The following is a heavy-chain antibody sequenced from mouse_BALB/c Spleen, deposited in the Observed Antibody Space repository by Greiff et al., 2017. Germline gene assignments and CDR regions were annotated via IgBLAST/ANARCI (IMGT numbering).Heavy chain of an antibody. J-gene: IGHJ4*01. D-gene: IGHD1-2*01. V-gene: IGHV5-4*02. CDR1: GFTFSDYY. CDR2: ISDGGSYT. CDR3: ARALRRDYAMDY. Sequence: EVKVVESGGGLVKPGGSLKLSCAASGFTFSDYYMYWVRQTPEKRLEWVATISDGGSYTYYPDSVKGRFTISRDNAKNNLYLQMSSLKSEDTAMYYCARALRRDYAMDYWGQGTSVTVSS.